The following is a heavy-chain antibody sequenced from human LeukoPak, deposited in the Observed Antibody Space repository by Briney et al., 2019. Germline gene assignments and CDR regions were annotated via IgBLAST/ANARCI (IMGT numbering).Heavy chain of an antibody. CDR3: VKFREVSGDY. J-gene: IGHJ4*02. CDR1: GFTFDNYA. V-gene: IGHV3-9*01. Sequence: GGSLRLSCSASGFTFDNYAMHWVRQAPMRGLEWVASINWRSDEIGYADSVKGRFTISRDNAKNSLYLQMTSLRAEDTALYYCVKFREVSGDYWGQGTLVTVSS. D-gene: IGHD1-26*01. CDR2: INWRSDEI.